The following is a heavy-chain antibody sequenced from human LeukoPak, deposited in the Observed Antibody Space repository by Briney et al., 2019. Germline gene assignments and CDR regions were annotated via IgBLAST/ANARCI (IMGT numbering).Heavy chain of an antibody. D-gene: IGHD2-15*01. CDR3: ARDRGGKYMYLQY. CDR1: GFTFSSYA. Sequence: PGGSLRLSCAASGFTFSSYAMSWVRQAPGKGLEWVSAISGSGGSTYYADSVKGRFTISRDNSKNTLYLQMNSLRAEDTALYYCARDRGGKYMYLQYWGQGTLVTVSS. J-gene: IGHJ1*01. CDR2: ISGSGGST. V-gene: IGHV3-23*01.